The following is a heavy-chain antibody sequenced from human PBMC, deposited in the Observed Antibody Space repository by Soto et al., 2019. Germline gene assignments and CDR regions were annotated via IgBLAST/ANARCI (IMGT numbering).Heavy chain of an antibody. CDR1: GISVRSRGVA. J-gene: IGHJ6*02. CDR2: IYWDDDE. V-gene: IGHV2-5*04. Sequence: QITLKESGPAQVRATQTLTLTCAVSGISVRSRGVAVAWIRQPPGKALEWLALIYWDDDERYSPSLKNRLTITKDSSKSQVVLTMTNIGPVDTGTYFCVYGSFSRHNAADVWGQCLSVTVSS. CDR3: VYGSFSRHNAADV. D-gene: IGHD4-17*01.